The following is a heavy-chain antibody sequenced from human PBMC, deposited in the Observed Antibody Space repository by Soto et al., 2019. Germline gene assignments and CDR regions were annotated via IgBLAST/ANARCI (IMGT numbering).Heavy chain of an antibody. CDR2: IFYTGAT. V-gene: IGHV4-59*08. Sequence: QVQLQESGPGLVKPSETLSLTCTVSGASMMSYYWSWIRQPPGKGLEWIGFIFYTGATDYNPSLKMRVTLSVDMSKNQFSLNLSSVTAADSAVYYCAGLDIWTADYWGQGTLVTVSP. D-gene: IGHD3-9*01. CDR3: AGLDIWTADY. J-gene: IGHJ4*02. CDR1: GASMMSYY.